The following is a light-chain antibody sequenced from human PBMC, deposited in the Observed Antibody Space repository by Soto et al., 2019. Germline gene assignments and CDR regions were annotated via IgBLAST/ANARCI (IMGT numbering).Light chain of an antibody. CDR3: QQYNSYLWT. CDR1: QSISIR. J-gene: IGKJ1*01. Sequence: DIQMTQSPSTLSASVGDRVTITCRASQSISIRLAWYQQKPGKAPKLLIYDASSLESGVPSRFSGSGSGTKFTLTISRLQPDDFATYYCQQYNSYLWTFGQGTQVEIK. V-gene: IGKV1-5*01. CDR2: DAS.